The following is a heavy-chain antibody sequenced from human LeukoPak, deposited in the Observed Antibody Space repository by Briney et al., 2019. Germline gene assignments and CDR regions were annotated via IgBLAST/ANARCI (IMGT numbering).Heavy chain of an antibody. CDR3: ARDQDYIWGSYRLPYY. CDR1: GFTFSSYG. V-gene: IGHV3-30*03. Sequence: GGSLRLSCAASGFTFSSYGMHWVRQAPGKGLEWVAVISYDESNKYYAHSVKGRFTISRDNSKNTLYLQMNRLRAEDTAVYYCARDQDYIWGSYRLPYYWGQGTLVTVSS. J-gene: IGHJ4*02. D-gene: IGHD3-16*02. CDR2: ISYDESNK.